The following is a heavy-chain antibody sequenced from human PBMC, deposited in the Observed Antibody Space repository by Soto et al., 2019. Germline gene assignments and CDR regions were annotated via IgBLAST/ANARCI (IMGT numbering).Heavy chain of an antibody. CDR3: ARGSFSSSSSWFDP. D-gene: IGHD6-6*01. Sequence: SEPLSLTFTVSGGSISSDANFWSWIRPRPGRGLEWIGYISYTGRTYYTPSLNSRLTISLDTSKNLFSLRLSAVTAADTAVYFCARGSFSSSSSWFDPWGQGTLVTVSS. V-gene: IGHV4-31*03. CDR1: GGSISSDANF. J-gene: IGHJ5*02. CDR2: ISYTGRT.